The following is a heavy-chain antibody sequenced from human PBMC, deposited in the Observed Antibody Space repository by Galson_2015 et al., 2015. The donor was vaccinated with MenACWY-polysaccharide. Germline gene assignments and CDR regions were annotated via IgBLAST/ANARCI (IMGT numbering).Heavy chain of an antibody. Sequence: SLRLSCAASGFSFSDYYMSWIRQAPGKGLEWVSYISTSGSAISYADSVKGRFAISRDNAKNSLYLQMNSLRAEDTAVYYCARDGWRSGWFADHWGRGTLVTVSS. V-gene: IGHV3-11*01. CDR3: ARDGWRSGWFADH. J-gene: IGHJ4*02. CDR2: ISTSGSAI. CDR1: GFSFSDYY. D-gene: IGHD6-19*01.